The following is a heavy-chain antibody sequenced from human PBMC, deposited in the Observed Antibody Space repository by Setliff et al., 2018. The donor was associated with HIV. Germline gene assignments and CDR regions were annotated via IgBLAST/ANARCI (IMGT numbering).Heavy chain of an antibody. J-gene: IGHJ4*02. CDR1: GFRISNYA. Sequence: GGSLRLSCAVSGFRISNYAMSWVRQAPGKGLEWVASINPDGVEQHYVDSVKGRFTISRDNAKNSLYLQMNSLRVEDTAVYYCARDGIAARWALDYWGQGIVVTVSS. CDR2: INPDGVEQ. D-gene: IGHD6-6*01. V-gene: IGHV3-7*01. CDR3: ARDGIAARWALDY.